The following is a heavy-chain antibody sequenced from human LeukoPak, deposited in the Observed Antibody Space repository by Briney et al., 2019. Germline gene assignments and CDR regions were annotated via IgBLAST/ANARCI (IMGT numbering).Heavy chain of an antibody. CDR2: ISSNGGST. V-gene: IGHV3-64*01. CDR3: ARDFDIAGSTLLGGMDV. D-gene: IGHD2-15*01. Sequence: GGSLRLSCAASGFTFSSYAMHWVRQAPGKGLEYVSAISSNGGSTYYANSVKGRSTISRDNSKNTLYLQMGSLRAEDMAVYYCARDFDIAGSTLLGGMDVWGQGTTVTVSS. CDR1: GFTFSSYA. J-gene: IGHJ6*02.